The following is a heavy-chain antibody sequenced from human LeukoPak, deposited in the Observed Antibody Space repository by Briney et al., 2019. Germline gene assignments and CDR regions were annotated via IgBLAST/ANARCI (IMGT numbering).Heavy chain of an antibody. Sequence: SETLSLTCTVSGGSLSSYYWSWIRQPPGKGLEFVGYIYYSGSTNYNPSLKSRVTISVDTSKNQFSLKLDSVTAADTAVYYCARRHHNWDFWGQGALVTVSS. CDR3: ARRHHNWDF. CDR1: GGSLSSYY. CDR2: IYYSGST. D-gene: IGHD1-1*01. V-gene: IGHV4-59*08. J-gene: IGHJ1*01.